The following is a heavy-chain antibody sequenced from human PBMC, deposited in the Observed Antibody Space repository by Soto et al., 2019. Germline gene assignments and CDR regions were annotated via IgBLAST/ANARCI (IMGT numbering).Heavy chain of an antibody. CDR1: GDTFTDYY. D-gene: IGHD2-21*02. Sequence: QVQLMQSGAEVKKPGASVKVSCKASGDTFTDYYIHWVRQAPGQGLEWMGTVNPSGGHTTYGQDFLDRVTMTRDTATSTLYMELTSLTSDDTAIYYCARGGHVVVVTAALDYGGQGTLVTVAS. CDR2: VNPSGGHT. V-gene: IGHV1-46*01. J-gene: IGHJ4*02. CDR3: ARGGHVVVVTAALDY.